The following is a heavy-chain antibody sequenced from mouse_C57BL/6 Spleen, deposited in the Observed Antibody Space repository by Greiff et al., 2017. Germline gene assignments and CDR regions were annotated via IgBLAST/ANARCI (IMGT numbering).Heavy chain of an antibody. Sequence: EVHLVESGGGLVKPGGSLKLSCAASGFTFSDYGMHWVRQAPEKGLEWVAYISSGSSTIYYADTVKGRFTISRDNAKNTLFLQMTSLRSEDTAMYYCARPDYYGSRYYAMDYWGQGTSVTVSS. D-gene: IGHD1-1*01. V-gene: IGHV5-17*01. CDR3: ARPDYYGSRYYAMDY. CDR1: GFTFSDYG. CDR2: ISSGSSTI. J-gene: IGHJ4*01.